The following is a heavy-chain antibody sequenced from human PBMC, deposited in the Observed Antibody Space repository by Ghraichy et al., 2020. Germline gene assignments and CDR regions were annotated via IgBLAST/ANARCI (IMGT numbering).Heavy chain of an antibody. CDR3: VRDLVGRGGY. V-gene: IGHV3-74*01. CDR2: ADEGARIT. J-gene: IGHJ4*02. D-gene: IGHD6-19*01. CDR1: GFTFSDYW. Sequence: GGSLRLSCDASGFTFSDYWMHWVRQAPGKGLVWVSRADEGARITDYADSVRGRFTISRDNAKNTLYLHMNSLRVEDTAMYFCVRDLVGRGGYWGQGTLVTVSS.